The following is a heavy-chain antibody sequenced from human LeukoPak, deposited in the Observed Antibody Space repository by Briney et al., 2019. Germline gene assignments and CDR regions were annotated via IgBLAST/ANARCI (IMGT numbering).Heavy chain of an antibody. CDR2: ISATGGST. J-gene: IGHJ6*02. Sequence: GGSLRLSCAASGFTFCNYGMSWVRQAPGKGLEWVSAISATGGSTYYADSVKGRFIISRDNSKNTLYLQMNSLRAEDTAVYYCAKPPDCSGGSCYYYGMDVWGQGTTVTVSS. CDR1: GFTFCNYG. CDR3: AKPPDCSGGSCYYYGMDV. D-gene: IGHD2-15*01. V-gene: IGHV3-23*01.